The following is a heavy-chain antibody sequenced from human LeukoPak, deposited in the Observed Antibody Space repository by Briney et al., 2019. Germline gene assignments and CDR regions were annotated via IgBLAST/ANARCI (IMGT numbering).Heavy chain of an antibody. D-gene: IGHD4-17*01. CDR2: IYSGGST. CDR3: ARERARLGYGDYYFDY. CDR1: GFTVSSNY. J-gene: IGHJ4*02. V-gene: IGHV3-66*01. Sequence: GGSLRLSCAASGFTVSSNYMSWVRQAPGKGLEWVSVIYSGGSTYYADSVKGRVTISRDNSKNTLYLQMNSLRAEDTAVYYCARERARLGYGDYYFDYWGQGTLVTVSS.